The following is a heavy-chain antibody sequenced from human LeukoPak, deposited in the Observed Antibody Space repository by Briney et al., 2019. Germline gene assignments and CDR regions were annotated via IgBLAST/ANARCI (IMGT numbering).Heavy chain of an antibody. CDR3: ARRGGYSSTLGTDY. CDR2: IYYSGST. CDR1: GGSISSSSYY. D-gene: IGHD6-13*01. V-gene: IGHV4-39*01. J-gene: IGHJ4*02. Sequence: PSETLSLTCTVSGGSISSSSYYWGWLRQPPGKGLEWLGSIYYSGSTYYNPSLKSRVTISVDTSKNQFSLKLSSVTAADTAVYYCARRGGYSSTLGTDYWGQGTLVTVSS.